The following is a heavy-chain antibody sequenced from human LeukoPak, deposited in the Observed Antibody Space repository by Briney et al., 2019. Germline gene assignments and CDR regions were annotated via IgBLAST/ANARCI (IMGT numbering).Heavy chain of an antibody. J-gene: IGHJ4*02. V-gene: IGHV4-59*11. D-gene: IGHD3-22*01. Sequence: SETLSLTCTVSGGSISSHYWSWIRQPPGKGLEWIGYIYYSGSTNYNPSLKSRVTISVDTSKNQFSLKLSSVTAADTAVYYCVRGYYYDSSGYLDYWGQGTLVTVSS. CDR3: VRGYYYDSSGYLDY. CDR1: GGSISSHY. CDR2: IYYSGST.